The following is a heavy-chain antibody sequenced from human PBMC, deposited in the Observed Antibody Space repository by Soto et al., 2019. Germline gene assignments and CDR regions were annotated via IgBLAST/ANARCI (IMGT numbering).Heavy chain of an antibody. Sequence: SETLSLTCTVSGGSISSGGCYWSWIRQHPGKGLEWIGYIYYSGSTYYNPSLKSRVTISVDTSKNQFSLKLSSVTAADTAVYYCARSLADTAMVDFDYWGQGTLVTVSS. CDR2: IYYSGST. CDR3: ARSLADTAMVDFDY. J-gene: IGHJ4*02. CDR1: GGSISSGGCY. V-gene: IGHV4-31*03. D-gene: IGHD5-18*01.